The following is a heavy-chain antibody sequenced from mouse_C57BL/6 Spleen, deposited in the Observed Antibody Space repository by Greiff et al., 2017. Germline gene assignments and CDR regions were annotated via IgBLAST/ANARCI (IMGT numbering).Heavy chain of an antibody. V-gene: IGHV1-61*01. Sequence: QVQLQQPGAELVRPGSSVKLSCKASGYTFTSYWMDWVKQRPGQGLEWIGNIYPSDSATHYNQKFKDKATLTVDKSSSTAYMQLSSLTSEDSAVYYCARLGLYFGYFDYWGQGTTLTVSS. CDR3: ARLGLYFGYFDY. D-gene: IGHD2-1*01. CDR1: GYTFTSYW. J-gene: IGHJ2*01. CDR2: IYPSDSAT.